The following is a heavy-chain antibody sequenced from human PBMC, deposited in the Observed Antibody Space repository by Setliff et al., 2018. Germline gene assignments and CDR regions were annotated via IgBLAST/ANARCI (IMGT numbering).Heavy chain of an antibody. CDR1: GFPISSGYY. CDR3: AGLFRDGWNYFDS. Sequence: SETLSLTCAVSGFPISSGYYWGRIRQPPGKGLEWIVNIHHSGKAYYNPSLKSRVTMSVDTSKSLLSLKLSSVTTTDTAVYYCAGLFRDGWNYFDSWGQGTLVTVSS. J-gene: IGHJ4*02. CDR2: IHHSGKA. D-gene: IGHD2-21*01. V-gene: IGHV4-38-2*01.